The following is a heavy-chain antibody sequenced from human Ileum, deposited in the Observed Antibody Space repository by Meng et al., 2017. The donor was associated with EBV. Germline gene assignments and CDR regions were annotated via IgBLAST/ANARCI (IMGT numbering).Heavy chain of an antibody. J-gene: IGHJ4*02. D-gene: IGHD2-8*01. CDR1: GDSISNEHW. Sequence: QVQLQESVPGWVGPSGTLSFTGSVSGDSISNEHWWSGVRQSPGKGLEWIGEIHHTRGPNYNPSLKSRVIISVDKSNNHFSLRLSAVTAADTAVYYCASNGAFSLDHWGQGTLVTVSS. CDR2: IHHTRGP. V-gene: IGHV4-4*02. CDR3: ASNGAFSLDH.